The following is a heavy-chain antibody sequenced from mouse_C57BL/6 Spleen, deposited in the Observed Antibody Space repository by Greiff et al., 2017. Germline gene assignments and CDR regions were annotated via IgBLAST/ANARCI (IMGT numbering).Heavy chain of an antibody. CDR2: FHPYNDDT. D-gene: IGHD2-3*01. CDR1: GYTFTTYP. V-gene: IGHV1-47*01. J-gene: IGHJ3*01. CDR3: ARKEDGYPTWFAY. Sequence: VQLVESGAELVKPGASVKMSCKASGYTFTTYPIEWMKQNHGKSLEWIGNFHPYNDDTKYNEKFKGKATLTVEKSSSTVYLELSRLTSDDSAVYYCARKEDGYPTWFAYWGQGTLVTVSA.